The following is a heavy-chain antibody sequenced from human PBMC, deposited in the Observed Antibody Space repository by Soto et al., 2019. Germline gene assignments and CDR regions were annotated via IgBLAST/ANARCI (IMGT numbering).Heavy chain of an antibody. CDR2: ISYDGSNK. D-gene: IGHD3-22*01. CDR1: VFTFSIYA. V-gene: IGHV3-30-3*01. J-gene: IGHJ4*02. CDR3: ARGTPRGGYYPDYFDY. Sequence: RGSLLLSCASSVFTFSIYAMHWVRQAPGKGLEWVAVISYDGSNKYYADSVKGRFTISRDSSKNTLYLQMNSLRAEDTAVYYCARGTPRGGYYPDYFDYWGQGTLVTVSS.